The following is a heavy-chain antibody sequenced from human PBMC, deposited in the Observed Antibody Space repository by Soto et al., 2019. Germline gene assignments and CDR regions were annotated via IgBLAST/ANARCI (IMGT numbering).Heavy chain of an antibody. CDR1: GFTFSSYS. J-gene: IGHJ6*02. D-gene: IGHD2-8*01. CDR2: ISSRSSYI. Sequence: EVQLVESGGGLVKPGGSLRLSCAASGFTFSSYSMNWVRQAPGKGLEWVSSISSRSSYIYYADSVKGRFTISRDNAKNSLYLQMNSLRAEDTAVYYCARVKLLMVYAVMDVWGQGTTVTVSS. V-gene: IGHV3-21*01. CDR3: ARVKLLMVYAVMDV.